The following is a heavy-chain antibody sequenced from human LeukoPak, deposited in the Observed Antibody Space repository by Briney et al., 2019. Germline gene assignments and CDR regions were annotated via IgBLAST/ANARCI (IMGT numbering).Heavy chain of an antibody. Sequence: GGSLRLSCAASGFTFNSYAMHWVRQAPGKGLEWVAVISNDGRNTYVADSVKGRFTISRDNSKNTLYLQMNSLRIEDTAVYYCVKAEGGSTGWYDFYYYGMDVWGKGTTITVSS. CDR3: VKAEGGSTGWYDFYYYGMDV. CDR2: ISNDGRNT. J-gene: IGHJ6*04. V-gene: IGHV3-30*18. D-gene: IGHD3-22*01. CDR1: GFTFNSYA.